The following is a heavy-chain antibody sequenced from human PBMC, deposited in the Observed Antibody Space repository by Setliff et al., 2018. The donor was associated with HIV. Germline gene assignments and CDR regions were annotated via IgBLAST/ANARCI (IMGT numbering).Heavy chain of an antibody. Sequence: PSETLSLTCTVSGDSISSGSYYWSWIRQHPGKGLEWIGYIHYSGSTHYNPSLDSRLTISVDTSQNRFSLKLTSVTAADTALYYCASGRGAKGGYDYFGSWGQGTLVTVSS. CDR2: IHYSGST. V-gene: IGHV4-31*03. CDR3: ASGRGAKGGYDYFGS. J-gene: IGHJ4*02. D-gene: IGHD5-12*01. CDR1: GDSISSGSYY.